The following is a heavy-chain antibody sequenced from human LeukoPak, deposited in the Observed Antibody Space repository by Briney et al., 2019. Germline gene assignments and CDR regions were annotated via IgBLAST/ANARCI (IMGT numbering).Heavy chain of an antibody. V-gene: IGHV3-23*01. J-gene: IGHJ5*02. D-gene: IGHD6-13*01. CDR2: ISGSGGTT. CDR1: GFTFSSYA. CDR3: ARKYSSSWSGFDP. Sequence: GGSLRLSCEVSGFTFSSYAMSWVRQAPGKGLEWVSAISGSGGTTNYADSVEGRLTISRDNSQNTLYLQMNSLRAEDTAVYYCARKYSSSWSGFDPWGQGTLVTVSS.